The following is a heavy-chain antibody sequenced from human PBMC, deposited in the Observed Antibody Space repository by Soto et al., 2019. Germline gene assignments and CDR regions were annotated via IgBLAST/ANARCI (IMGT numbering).Heavy chain of an antibody. V-gene: IGHV4-31*03. Sequence: QVQLQESGPGLVKPSQTLSLTCTVSGGSISSGDYYWSWIRQHPGQGLEWIGYIYYSGSTYYNPSLKSRVTISVDTSKTQFSLKLSSVTAADTAVYYCARWWSGSRQGFDPWGQGTVVTVSS. CDR1: GGSISSGDYY. J-gene: IGHJ5*02. CDR3: ARWWSGSRQGFDP. CDR2: IYYSGST. D-gene: IGHD3-3*01.